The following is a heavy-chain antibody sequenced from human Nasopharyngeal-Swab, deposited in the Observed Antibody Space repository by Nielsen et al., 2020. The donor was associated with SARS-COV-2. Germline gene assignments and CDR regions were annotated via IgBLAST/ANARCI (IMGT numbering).Heavy chain of an antibody. Sequence: GESLKTSCAASGFTFSSYAMHWVRQAPGKGLEWVAVISYDGSNKYYADSVKGRFTISRDNSKNTLYLQMNSLRAEDTAVYYCARDQLGDTAMVTLDYWGQGTLVTVSS. CDR2: ISYDGSNK. V-gene: IGHV3-30*04. CDR1: GFTFSSYA. CDR3: ARDQLGDTAMVTLDY. D-gene: IGHD5-18*01. J-gene: IGHJ4*02.